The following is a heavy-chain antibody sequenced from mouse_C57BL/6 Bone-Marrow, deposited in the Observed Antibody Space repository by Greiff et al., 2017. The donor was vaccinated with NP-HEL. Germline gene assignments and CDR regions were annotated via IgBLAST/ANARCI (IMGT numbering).Heavy chain of an antibody. V-gene: IGHV5-12*01. CDR3: ARHDVLRGVDN. CDR2: ISNGGGST. Sequence: EVKLMESGGGLVQPGGSLKLSCAASGFTFSDYYMYWVRQTPGKRLEWVSYISNGGGSTYYPDTVKGRFTISRDNAKITLYLQMSRLKSDDTAIYYCARHDVLRGVDNWGQGTSVTVSS. J-gene: IGHJ4*01. D-gene: IGHD1-1*01. CDR1: GFTFSDYY.